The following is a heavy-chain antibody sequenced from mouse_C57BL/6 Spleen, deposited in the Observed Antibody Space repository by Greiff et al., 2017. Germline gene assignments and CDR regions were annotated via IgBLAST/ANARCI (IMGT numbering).Heavy chain of an antibody. V-gene: IGHV3-6*01. CDR2: ISYDGSN. D-gene: IGHD3-2*02. CDR3: ARDSSGYLFAY. CDR1: GYSITSGYY. J-gene: IGHJ3*01. Sequence: EVQLQQSGPGLVKPSQSLSLTCSVTGYSITSGYYWNWIRQFPGNKLEWMGYISYDGSNNYNPSLKNRISITRDTSKNQFFLKLNSVTTEDTATYYCARDSSGYLFAYWGQGTLVTVSA.